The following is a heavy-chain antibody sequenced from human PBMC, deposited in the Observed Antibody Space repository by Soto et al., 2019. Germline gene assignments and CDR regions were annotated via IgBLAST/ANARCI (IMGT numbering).Heavy chain of an antibody. CDR1: GGSISSYY. Sequence: TLSLTCTVSGGSISSYYWSWIRQPPGKGLEWIGYIYYSGSTNYNPSLKSRVTISVDTSKNQFSLKLSSVTAADTAVYYCAREAAALGYYGMDVWGQGTTVTVSS. CDR3: AREAAALGYYGMDV. V-gene: IGHV4-59*01. D-gene: IGHD6-13*01. CDR2: IYYSGST. J-gene: IGHJ6*02.